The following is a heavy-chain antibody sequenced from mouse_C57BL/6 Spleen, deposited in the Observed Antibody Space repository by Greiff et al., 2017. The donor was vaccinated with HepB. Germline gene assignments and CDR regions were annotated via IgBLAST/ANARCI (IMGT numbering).Heavy chain of an antibody. V-gene: IGHV3-6*01. Sequence: EVQVVESGPGLVKPSQSLSLTCSVTGYSITSGYYWNWIRQFPGNKLEWMGYISYDGSNNYNPSLKNRISITRDTSKNQFFLKLNSVTTEDTATYYCARGGDYYGFDYWGQGTTLTVSS. J-gene: IGHJ2*01. CDR2: ISYDGSN. D-gene: IGHD1-1*01. CDR3: ARGGDYYGFDY. CDR1: GYSITSGYY.